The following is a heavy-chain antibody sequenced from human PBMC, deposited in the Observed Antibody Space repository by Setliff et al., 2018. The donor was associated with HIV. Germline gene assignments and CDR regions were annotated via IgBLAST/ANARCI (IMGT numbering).Heavy chain of an antibody. CDR2: IWHDGSNK. D-gene: IGHD6-19*01. CDR1: GFTFKSYG. V-gene: IGHV3-33*01. Sequence: PGGSLRLSCEASGFTFKSYGMHWVRQAPGEGLQWVAVIWHDGSNKYYAESVKGRFTISRDNSKKTMYLQMNSLRAEDTAVYYCARSGWYDPTLYFDYWGQGALVTVSS. CDR3: ARSGWYDPTLYFDY. J-gene: IGHJ4*02.